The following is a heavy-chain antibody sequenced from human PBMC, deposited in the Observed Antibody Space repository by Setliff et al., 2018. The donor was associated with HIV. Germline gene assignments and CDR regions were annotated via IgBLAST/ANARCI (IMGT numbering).Heavy chain of an antibody. CDR1: GASLSRSTYY. CDR3: ARAHPSGGFDY. V-gene: IGHV4-39*07. D-gene: IGHD3-10*01. J-gene: IGHJ4*02. CDR2: MYSSGTT. Sequence: SETLSLTCNVSGASLSRSTYYWGWIRQPPGKGLEWIGTMYSSGTTYYNPSLKSRVTMSVDTSKNQFSLKLSSVTAADTAVYYCARAHPSGGFDYWGQGTLVTVSS.